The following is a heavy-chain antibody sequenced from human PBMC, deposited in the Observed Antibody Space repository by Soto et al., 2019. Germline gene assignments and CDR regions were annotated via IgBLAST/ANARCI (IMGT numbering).Heavy chain of an antibody. V-gene: IGHV3-11*01. CDR1: GFTFSDYC. D-gene: IGHD3-3*01. Sequence: GGSLRLSCAASGFTFSDYCMSWIRQAPGKGLEWVSYISSSGSTIYYADSVKGRFTISRDNAKNSLYLQMNSLRAEDTAVYYCARDGSGESYDFWSGPTKDYYGMDVWGQGTTVTVS. J-gene: IGHJ6*02. CDR2: ISSSGSTI. CDR3: ARDGSGESYDFWSGPTKDYYGMDV.